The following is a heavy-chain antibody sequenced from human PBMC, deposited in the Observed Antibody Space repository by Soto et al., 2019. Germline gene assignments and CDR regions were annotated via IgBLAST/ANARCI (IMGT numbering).Heavy chain of an antibody. Sequence: ASVKVSCKASGGTFSSYTISWVRQAPGQGLEWMGRIIPILGIANYAQKFQGRVTITADKSTSTAYMELSSLRSEDTAVYYCAREASPGRLEAARPGPIDYWGQGTLVTVSS. CDR1: GGTFSSYT. CDR2: IIPILGIA. D-gene: IGHD6-6*01. V-gene: IGHV1-69*04. J-gene: IGHJ4*02. CDR3: AREASPGRLEAARPGPIDY.